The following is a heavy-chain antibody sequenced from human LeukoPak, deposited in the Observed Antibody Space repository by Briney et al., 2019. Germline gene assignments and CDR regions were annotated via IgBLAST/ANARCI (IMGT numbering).Heavy chain of an antibody. D-gene: IGHD3-10*01. Sequence: GGSLRLSCAASGFTSSSYWMSWVRQAPGKGLEWVANIKQDGSEKYYVDSVKGRFTISRDNAKNSLYLQMNSLRAEDTAVYYCARDFDYGSGLDAFDIWGQGTMVTVSS. CDR2: IKQDGSEK. CDR1: GFTSSSYW. CDR3: ARDFDYGSGLDAFDI. V-gene: IGHV3-7*01. J-gene: IGHJ3*02.